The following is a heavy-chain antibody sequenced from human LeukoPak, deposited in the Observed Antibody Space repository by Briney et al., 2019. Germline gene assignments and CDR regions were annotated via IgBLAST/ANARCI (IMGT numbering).Heavy chain of an antibody. D-gene: IGHD2-2*01. Sequence: GASVKVSCKASGYTFTSYGISWVRQAPGQGLEWMGWISAYNGNTNYAQKLQGRVTTTTDTSTSTAYMELRSLRSDDTAVYYCARGVWRGYCSSTSCPEYFQHWGQGTLVTVSS. CDR2: ISAYNGNT. J-gene: IGHJ1*01. CDR3: ARGVWRGYCSSTSCPEYFQH. CDR1: GYTFTSYG. V-gene: IGHV1-18*01.